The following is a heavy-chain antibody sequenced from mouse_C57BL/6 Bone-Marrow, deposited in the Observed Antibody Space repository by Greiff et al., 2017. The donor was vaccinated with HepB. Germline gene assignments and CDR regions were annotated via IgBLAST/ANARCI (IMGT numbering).Heavy chain of an antibody. Sequence: DVKLQESGEGLVKPGGSLKLSCAASGFTFSSYAMSWVRQTPEKRLEWVAYISSGGDYIYYADTVKGRFTISRDNARNTLYLQMSSLKSEDTAMYYCTREDWDEAYWGQGTRVTVSA. CDR2: ISSGGDYI. CDR1: GFTFSSYA. J-gene: IGHJ3*01. D-gene: IGHD4-1*01. V-gene: IGHV5-9-1*02. CDR3: TREDWDEAY.